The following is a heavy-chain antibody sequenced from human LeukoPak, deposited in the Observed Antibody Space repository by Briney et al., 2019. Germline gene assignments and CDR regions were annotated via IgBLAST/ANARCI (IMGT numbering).Heavy chain of an antibody. CDR1: GFTFSSYA. D-gene: IGHD6-6*01. J-gene: IGHJ4*02. CDR2: ISGSAGST. V-gene: IGHV3-23*01. Sequence: GGSLRLSCAASGFTFSSYAMSWVRQAPGKGLEWVSAISGSAGSTYYADSVKGRFTISRDNSKNTLYLQMNSLRAEDTAVYYCAKFGAALPQKRLGTNTFDYWGQGTLVTASS. CDR3: AKFGAALPQKRLGTNTFDY.